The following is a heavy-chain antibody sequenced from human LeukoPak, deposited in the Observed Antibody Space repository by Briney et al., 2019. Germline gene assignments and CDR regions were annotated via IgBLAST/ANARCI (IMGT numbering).Heavy chain of an antibody. V-gene: IGHV4-31*03. J-gene: IGHJ5*02. CDR2: IYYSGST. CDR3: ARGGRGANWFDP. D-gene: IGHD1-26*01. Sequence: SETLSLTCTVSGGSISSGGYYWSWIRQHPGKGLEWIGYIYYSGSTNYNPSLKSRVTISVDTSKNQFSLKLSSVTAADTAVYYCARGGRGANWFDPWGQGTLVTVSS. CDR1: GGSISSGGYY.